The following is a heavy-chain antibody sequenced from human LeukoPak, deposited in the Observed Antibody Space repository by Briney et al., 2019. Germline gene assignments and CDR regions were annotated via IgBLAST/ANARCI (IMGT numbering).Heavy chain of an antibody. CDR2: ISGSGGST. Sequence: PGGSLRLSCAASGFTFSSYAMSWVRQGPGKGLEWVSAISGSGGSTHYADSVKGRFTISRDNSKNTLYLQMNSLRAEDTAVYYCAKEAIYYDFWSGYYYYFDYWGQGTLVTVSS. J-gene: IGHJ4*02. D-gene: IGHD3-3*01. CDR1: GFTFSSYA. V-gene: IGHV3-23*01. CDR3: AKEAIYYDFWSGYYYYFDY.